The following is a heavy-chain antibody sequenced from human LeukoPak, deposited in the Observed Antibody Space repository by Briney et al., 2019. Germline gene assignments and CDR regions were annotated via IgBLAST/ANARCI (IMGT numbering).Heavy chain of an antibody. CDR1: GYTFTSYG. D-gene: IGHD2-2*01. CDR3: ARGGLPAASSGYNWFDP. J-gene: IGHJ5*02. CDR2: ISAYNGNT. Sequence: ASVKVSCKASGYTFTSYGISWVRQAPGQGLEWMGWISAYNGNTNYAQKPQGRVTMTTDTSTSTAYMELRTLRSDETAVYYCARGGLPAASSGYNWFDPWGQGTLVTVSS. V-gene: IGHV1-18*01.